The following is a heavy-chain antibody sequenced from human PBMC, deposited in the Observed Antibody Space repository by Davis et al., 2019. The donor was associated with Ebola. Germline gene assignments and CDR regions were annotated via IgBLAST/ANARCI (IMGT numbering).Heavy chain of an antibody. D-gene: IGHD3-10*01. J-gene: IGHJ4*02. Sequence: GGSLRLSCQGSGYTFTNYWIAWVRQMPGKGLEWMGIINPGDSDTRYSPSFRGQVTISADKSFSTAYLQWSGLKASDTAMYYCARMGKSYYDSLWDYWGQGTLVTVSS. CDR1: GYTFTNYW. V-gene: IGHV5-51*01. CDR2: INPGDSDT. CDR3: ARMGKSYYDSLWDY.